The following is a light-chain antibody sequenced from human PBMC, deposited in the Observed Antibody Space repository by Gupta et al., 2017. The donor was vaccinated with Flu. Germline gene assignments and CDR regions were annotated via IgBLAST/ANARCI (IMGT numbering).Light chain of an antibody. V-gene: IGLV1-40*01. CDR3: QSYDSSRSAWV. CDR2: GNS. J-gene: IGLJ3*02. Sequence: QSALTQPPSVSGAPGQRVIISCAGGSSNFGAGDDVHWYQQLPGAAPKLLIYGNSNRPSGVSNRFSGSKSGSSASLAITGLQAEDEADYYCQSYDSSRSAWVFGGGTKLTVV. CDR1: SSNFGAGDD.